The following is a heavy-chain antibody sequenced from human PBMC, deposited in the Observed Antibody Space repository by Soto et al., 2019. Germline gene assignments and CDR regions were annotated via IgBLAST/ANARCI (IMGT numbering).Heavy chain of an antibody. Sequence: PSETLSLTCTVSGASISSYYWSWIRQPPGKGLEWIGYIYYSGSTNYNPSLKSRVTISVDTSKNQFSLKLSSVTAADTAVYYCAREITIFGVVRPSYFDYWGQGTLVTVSS. J-gene: IGHJ4*02. CDR2: IYYSGST. V-gene: IGHV4-59*01. CDR1: GASISSYY. CDR3: AREITIFGVVRPSYFDY. D-gene: IGHD3-3*01.